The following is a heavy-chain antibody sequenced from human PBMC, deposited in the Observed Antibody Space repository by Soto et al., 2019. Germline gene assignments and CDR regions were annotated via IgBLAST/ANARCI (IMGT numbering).Heavy chain of an antibody. D-gene: IGHD5-12*01. J-gene: IGHJ5*02. CDR2: IIPIFGTT. V-gene: IGHV1-69*15. CDR3: AKDGGADGYFGNWLDP. CDR1: GGTFSNYA. Sequence: QVHLVQSGDEVKKPGSSVNVSCKASGGTFSNYAITWVRQAPGQGLEWVGRIIPIFGTTNVAQKFQGRVTITADESTTTAYMELSGLRSDDTAVYYCAKDGGADGYFGNWLDPWGQGNLVTVAS.